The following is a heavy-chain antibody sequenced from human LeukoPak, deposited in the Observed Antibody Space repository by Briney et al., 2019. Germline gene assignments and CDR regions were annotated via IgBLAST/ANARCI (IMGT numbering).Heavy chain of an antibody. D-gene: IGHD4-17*01. V-gene: IGHV3-66*01. CDR3: AREHDYGDYVSLQH. Sequence: GGSLRLSCAASGFTVSSNYMSWVRQAPGEGLEWVSVIYSGGSTYYADSVKGRFTISRDNSKNTLYLQMNSLRAEDTAVYYCAREHDYGDYVSLQHWGQGTLVTVSS. CDR2: IYSGGST. J-gene: IGHJ1*01. CDR1: GFTVSSNY.